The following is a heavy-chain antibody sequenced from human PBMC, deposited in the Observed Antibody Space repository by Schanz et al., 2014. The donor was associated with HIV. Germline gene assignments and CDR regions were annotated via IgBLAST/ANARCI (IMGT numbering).Heavy chain of an antibody. Sequence: QVQLVESGGGVVQPGRSLRLSCAASGFTFSSYGMHWVRQAPGKGLDWVAVISYDASNKNYADSVKGRFTISRDNSKNTLYLQMNSLRVEDTAVYYCARGRDFFDWSYYPYYWGQGTLVTVSS. J-gene: IGHJ4*02. CDR1: GFTFSSYG. CDR3: ARGRDFFDWSYYPYY. V-gene: IGHV3-30*03. D-gene: IGHD3-9*01. CDR2: ISYDASNK.